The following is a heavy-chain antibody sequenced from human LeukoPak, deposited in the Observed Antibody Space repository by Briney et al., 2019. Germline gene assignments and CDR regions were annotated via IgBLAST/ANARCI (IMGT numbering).Heavy chain of an antibody. D-gene: IGHD6-13*01. Sequence: GGFLRLSCAASGFNVSSNYMSWVRQAPGKGLEWVSVIYSGGSTYYADSVKGRFTISRDNSNNTLYLQMNSLRAEDTAVYYCARSSSWYHEYFQYWGQGTLVTVSS. J-gene: IGHJ1*01. CDR3: ARSSSWYHEYFQY. CDR2: IYSGGST. V-gene: IGHV3-53*01. CDR1: GFNVSSNY.